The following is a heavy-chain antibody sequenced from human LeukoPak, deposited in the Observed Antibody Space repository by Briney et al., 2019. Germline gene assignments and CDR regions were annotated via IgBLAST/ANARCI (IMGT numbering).Heavy chain of an antibody. V-gene: IGHV3-7*01. J-gene: IGHJ4*02. CDR1: GFTFSRYW. Sequence: PGGSLRLSCAASGFTFSRYWMSWVRQAPGKGLEWVANIKQDGSEKYYVDAVKGRVSVSRDNAANSLYLQMNSLRAEDTAVYYCAGTAPIGDWEYYFAYWGQGTLVTVSS. CDR3: AGTAPIGDWEYYFAY. D-gene: IGHD1-26*01. CDR2: IKQDGSEK.